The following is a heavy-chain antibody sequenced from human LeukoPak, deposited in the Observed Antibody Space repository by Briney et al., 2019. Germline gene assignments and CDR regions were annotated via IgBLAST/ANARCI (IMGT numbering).Heavy chain of an antibody. Sequence: ASVKVSCKASGYTFTSYYMHWVRQAPGQGLEWMGIINPSGGSTSYAQKFQGRVTMTRDTSTSTVYMELGSLRSEDTAVYYCVLIGGYNEFDYWGQGTLVTVSS. CDR2: INPSGGST. CDR1: GYTFTSYY. J-gene: IGHJ4*02. D-gene: IGHD5-24*01. V-gene: IGHV1-46*01. CDR3: VLIGGYNEFDY.